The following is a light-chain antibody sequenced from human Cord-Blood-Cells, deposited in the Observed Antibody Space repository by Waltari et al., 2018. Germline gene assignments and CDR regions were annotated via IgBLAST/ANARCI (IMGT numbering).Light chain of an antibody. V-gene: IGLV1-47*01. CDR3: AAWDDNLCGWV. J-gene: IGLJ3*02. CDR2: RNN. Sequence: QSVLTQPPSASGTPGQRVTISCSGSSSNIGSNYVYWYQQLPRTAPKLLIYRNNQRPSGLPDGFTGSKSDTSASLAISGLRSEDEADYYCAAWDDNLCGWVFGGGTKLTVL. CDR1: SSNIGSNY.